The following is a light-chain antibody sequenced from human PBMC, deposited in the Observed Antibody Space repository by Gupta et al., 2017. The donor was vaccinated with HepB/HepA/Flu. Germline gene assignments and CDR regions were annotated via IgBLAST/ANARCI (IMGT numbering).Light chain of an antibody. CDR1: QSLLHSNGYNY. CDR3: MQALQTPIFT. J-gene: IGKJ3*01. V-gene: IGKV2-28*01. Sequence: IALTPSPLPLLVTPGEPASISCRSSQSLLHSNGYNYLDWYLQKPGQSPQLLIYLGSNRASGVPDRFSGSGSGTDFTLKISRVEAEDVGVYYCMQALQTPIFTFGPGTKVDIK. CDR2: LGS.